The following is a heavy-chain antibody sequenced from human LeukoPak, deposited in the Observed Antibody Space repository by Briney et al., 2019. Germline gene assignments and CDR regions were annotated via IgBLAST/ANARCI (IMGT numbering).Heavy chain of an antibody. Sequence: PGGSLRLSCAASGFTVSSYYMNWVRQAPGKELEWVSVIYTGGGRYYADSVRGRFTISRDTSKNMVFLQMNSLRAEDTAVYYCARDRYCSGGSCYSGSYYYYYMDVWGKGTTVTISS. V-gene: IGHV3-53*01. CDR2: IYTGGGR. CDR1: GFTVSSYY. D-gene: IGHD2-15*01. CDR3: ARDRYCSGGSCYSGSYYYYYMDV. J-gene: IGHJ6*03.